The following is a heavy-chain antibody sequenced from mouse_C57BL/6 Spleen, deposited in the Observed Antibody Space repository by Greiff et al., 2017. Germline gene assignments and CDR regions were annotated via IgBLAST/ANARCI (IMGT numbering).Heavy chain of an antibody. J-gene: IGHJ2*01. V-gene: IGHV1-64*01. CDR3: ASNYLYYFGY. CDR1: GYTFTSYW. Sequence: QVQLQQPGAELVKPGASVKLSCKASGYTFTSYWMHWVKQRPGQGLEWIGMIHPNSGSTNYNEKFKGKATLTVDKSSSTAYMQLSSLTSEDSAVYYCASNYLYYFGYWGQGTTLTVAS. D-gene: IGHD2-1*01. CDR2: IHPNSGST.